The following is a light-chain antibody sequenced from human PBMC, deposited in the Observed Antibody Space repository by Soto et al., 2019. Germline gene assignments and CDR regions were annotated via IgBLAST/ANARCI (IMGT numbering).Light chain of an antibody. CDR3: QQRCDWPLT. CDR1: QSLSGQ. V-gene: IGKV3-11*01. CDR2: DAS. Sequence: EIVLTQSPATLSLSPGERATLSCRASQSLSGQLAWYQQKPGQAPRLLIYDASNRATGIPARFSGSGSATDFPLTISRLEPDDFAVYFCQQRCDWPLTFGGGTKV. J-gene: IGKJ4*01.